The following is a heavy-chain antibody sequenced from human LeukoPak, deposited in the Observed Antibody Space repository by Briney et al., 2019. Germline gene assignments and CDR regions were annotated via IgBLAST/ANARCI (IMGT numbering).Heavy chain of an antibody. Sequence: TGGSLRLSCAASGLIFSTYAMSWVRQAPGKGLEWVSAITGSGDSTYYADSVKGRFTISRDNSKNTLSLQMNSLRAEDTAVYYCAKENPVRGTNYFDYWGQGTLVTVPS. V-gene: IGHV3-23*01. CDR2: ITGSGDST. CDR1: GLIFSTYA. D-gene: IGHD1-1*01. J-gene: IGHJ4*02. CDR3: AKENPVRGTNYFDY.